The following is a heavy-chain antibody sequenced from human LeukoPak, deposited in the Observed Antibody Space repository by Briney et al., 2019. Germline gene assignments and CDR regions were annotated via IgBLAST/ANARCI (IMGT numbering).Heavy chain of an antibody. V-gene: IGHV3-7*03. CDR3: ANGKSEDNSGWPRGTF. CDR2: IKQDGSEK. CDR1: GFIFSNYW. Sequence: GGSLRLSCAASGFIFSNYWMSWVRQAPGKGLEWVANIKQDGSEKYYVDSVKGRFTISRDNSKNTVYLQMNSLRAEDAAVYYCANGKSEDNSGWPRGTFWGQGTLVTVSS. J-gene: IGHJ4*02. D-gene: IGHD5-12*01.